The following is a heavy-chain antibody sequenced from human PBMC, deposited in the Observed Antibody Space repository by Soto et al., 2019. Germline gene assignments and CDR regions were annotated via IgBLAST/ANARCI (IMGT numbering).Heavy chain of an antibody. Sequence: PGESLKISCKGSGYSFTSYWIGWVRQMPGKGLEWMGIIYPGDSDTRYSPSFQGQVTISADKSISTAYLQWSSLKASDTAMYYCARLVLFFGYSYGQQPDYYFDYWGQGTLVTVSS. CDR1: GYSFTSYW. D-gene: IGHD5-18*01. J-gene: IGHJ4*02. CDR2: IYPGDSDT. V-gene: IGHV5-51*01. CDR3: ARLVLFFGYSYGQQPDYYFDY.